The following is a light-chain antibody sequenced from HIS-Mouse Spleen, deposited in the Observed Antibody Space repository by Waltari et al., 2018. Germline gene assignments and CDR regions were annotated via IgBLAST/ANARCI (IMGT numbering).Light chain of an antibody. J-gene: IGLJ3*02. CDR3: CSYAGSSWV. Sequence: QSALTQPASVSGSPGQSITISCPGTSSDAGSYNLVSWYQQPPGKAPQLMIYEGSKRPSGVSNRFSGSKSGNTASLTISGLQAEDEADYYCCSYAGSSWVFGGGTKLTVL. V-gene: IGLV2-23*01. CDR1: SSDAGSYNL. CDR2: EGS.